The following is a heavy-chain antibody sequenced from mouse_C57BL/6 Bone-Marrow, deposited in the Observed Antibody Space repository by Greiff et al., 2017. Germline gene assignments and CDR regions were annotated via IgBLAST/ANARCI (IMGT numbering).Heavy chain of an antibody. CDR3: ARSDYGSSLYAMDY. V-gene: IGHV8-12*01. CDR2: IYWDDDK. J-gene: IGHJ4*01. CDR1: GFSLITSGMG. D-gene: IGHD1-1*01. Sequence: QVTLKESGPGILQSSQTLSLTCSFSGFSLITSGMGVSWIRQPSGKGLEWLAHIYWDDDKRYNPSLKSRLTISKDTSRNQVFLKITSVDTADTATYYCARSDYGSSLYAMDYWGQGTSVTVSS.